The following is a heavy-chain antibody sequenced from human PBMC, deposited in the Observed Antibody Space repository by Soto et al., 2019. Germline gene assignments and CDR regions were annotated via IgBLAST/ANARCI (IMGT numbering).Heavy chain of an antibody. Sequence: EVQLVESGGGLVQPGRSLKLSCAASGFTFRGSAMHWVRQASGQGLEWVGRIRSKANSYATVYAASGKGRFTISRDDSKDKADLQMNRLKTEATAVYDSARLWSDRESNFDHWGQGTLVTVSS. CDR1: GFTFRGSA. D-gene: IGHD3-10*01. CDR2: IRSKANSYAT. V-gene: IGHV3-73*02. CDR3: ARLWSDRESNFDH. J-gene: IGHJ4*02.